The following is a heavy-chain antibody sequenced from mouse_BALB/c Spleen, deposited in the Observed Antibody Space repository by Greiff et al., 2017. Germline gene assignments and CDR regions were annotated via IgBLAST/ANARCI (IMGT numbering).Heavy chain of an antibody. V-gene: IGHV3-6*02. Sequence: ESGPGLVKPSQSLSLTCSVTGYSITSGYYWNWIRQFPGNKLEWMGYISYDGSNNYNPSLKNRISITRDTSKNQFFLKLNSVTTEDTATYYCARGYDYNAMDYWGQGTSVTVSS. CDR1: GYSITSGYY. J-gene: IGHJ4*01. CDR2: ISYDGSN. CDR3: ARGYDYNAMDY.